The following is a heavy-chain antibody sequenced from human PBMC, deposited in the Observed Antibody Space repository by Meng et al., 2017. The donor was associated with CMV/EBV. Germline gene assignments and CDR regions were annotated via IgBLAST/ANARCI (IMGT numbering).Heavy chain of an antibody. D-gene: IGHD6-19*01. CDR1: GYNFPAYR. CDR3: ARLRSSGWFLDY. V-gene: IGHV5-10-1*01. CDR2: INPADSYT. Sequence: SGKGSGYNFPAYRISWVRQMHGIGLEWMVRINPADSYTNYNPSFQGHVTISADKSITTAYLQWSSLKASDTAMYYCARLRSSGWFLDYWGQGTLVTVSS. J-gene: IGHJ4*02.